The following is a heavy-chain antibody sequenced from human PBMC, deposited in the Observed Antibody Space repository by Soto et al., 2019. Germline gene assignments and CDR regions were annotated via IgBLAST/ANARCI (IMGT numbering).Heavy chain of an antibody. Sequence: QVQLVQSGAEVKKPGSSVKVSCKASGGTFSSYAISWVRQAPGQGLEWMGGIIPIFGTANYAQKFKGRVTITADESTSTAYRELSSLRSEDTAVYYCARDRVENYGDYTVEFDYWGQGTLVTVSS. CDR2: IIPIFGTA. CDR1: GGTFSSYA. CDR3: ARDRVENYGDYTVEFDY. D-gene: IGHD4-17*01. V-gene: IGHV1-69*01. J-gene: IGHJ4*02.